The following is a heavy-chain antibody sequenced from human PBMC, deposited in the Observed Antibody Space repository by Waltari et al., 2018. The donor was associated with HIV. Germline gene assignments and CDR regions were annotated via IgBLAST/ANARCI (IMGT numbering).Heavy chain of an antibody. D-gene: IGHD6-6*01. Sequence: QVQLVESGGGVVQPGTSLTLPCAVSGFTFGIFAIHRVRQSPAKGLEWLAVFWSDGVEISYADSVKGRFTISKDSSQKTLYLHLTSLRAEDTALYYCARGYSSSRWIPLYHWGRGTLVTVSS. CDR1: GFTFGIFA. V-gene: IGHV3-33*01. CDR3: ARGYSSSRWIPLYH. J-gene: IGHJ1*01. CDR2: FWSDGVEI.